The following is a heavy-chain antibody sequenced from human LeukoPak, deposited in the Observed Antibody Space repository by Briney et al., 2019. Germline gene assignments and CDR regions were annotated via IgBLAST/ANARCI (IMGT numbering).Heavy chain of an antibody. V-gene: IGHV3-74*01. Sequence: GGSLRLSCAASGFTLSRYWMHWVRQAPGKGLVSVAHMNSDGSSTNYADSVKGRFTISRDNAKNMLYLQMNSLRADDTAVYYCAKILGESPRWFDPWGQGTLVTVSS. D-gene: IGHD3-10*01. CDR2: MNSDGSST. CDR1: GFTLSRYW. J-gene: IGHJ5*02. CDR3: AKILGESPRWFDP.